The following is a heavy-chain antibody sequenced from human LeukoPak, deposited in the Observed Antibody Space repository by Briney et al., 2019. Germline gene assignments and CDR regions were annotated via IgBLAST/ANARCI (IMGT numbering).Heavy chain of an antibody. V-gene: IGHV4-59*01. CDR1: GGSISSYY. J-gene: IGHJ4*02. CDR3: ARAAHYDILTGYYSPHFDY. CDR2: VYYSGST. D-gene: IGHD3-9*01. Sequence: SETLSLTCTVSGGSISSYYWSWIRQPPGKGLEWIGYVYYSGSTNYNPSLKSRVTISVDTSKNQFSLKLSSVTAADTAVYYCARAAHYDILTGYYSPHFDYWGQGTLVTVSS.